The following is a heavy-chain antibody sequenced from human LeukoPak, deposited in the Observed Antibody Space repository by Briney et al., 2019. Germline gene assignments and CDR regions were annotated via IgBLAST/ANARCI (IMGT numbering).Heavy chain of an antibody. J-gene: IGHJ6*02. Sequence: GGSLRLSCAASGFTFSSYAMHWVRQAPGKGLEWVAVISYDGSNKYYADSVKGRFTISGDNSKNTLYLQMNSLRAEDTAVYYCARVQQLALYGMDVWGQGTTVTVSS. CDR2: ISYDGSNK. CDR3: ARVQQLALYGMDV. D-gene: IGHD6-13*01. CDR1: GFTFSSYA. V-gene: IGHV3-30-3*01.